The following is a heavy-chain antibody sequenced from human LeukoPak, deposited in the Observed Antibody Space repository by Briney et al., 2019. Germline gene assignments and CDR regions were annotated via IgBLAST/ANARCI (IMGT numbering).Heavy chain of an antibody. CDR1: GYTFTGYY. CDR3: ARTRIAVVRFDP. Sequence: ASVKVSCKASGYTFTGYYMHWVRQAPGQGLEWMGWINPNSGGTNYAQKFQGRVTMTRDTSISTAYMELSRLGSDDTAVYYCARTRIAVVRFDPWGQGTLVTVSS. D-gene: IGHD6-19*01. CDR2: INPNSGGT. V-gene: IGHV1-2*02. J-gene: IGHJ5*02.